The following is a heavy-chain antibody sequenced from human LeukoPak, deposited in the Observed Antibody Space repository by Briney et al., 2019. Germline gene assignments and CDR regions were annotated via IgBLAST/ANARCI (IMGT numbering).Heavy chain of an antibody. J-gene: IGHJ6*02. CDR2: INHSGST. V-gene: IGHV4-34*01. CDR1: GGSFSGYY. D-gene: IGHD3-22*01. CDR3: ARGDSSASYYGMDV. Sequence: SETLSLTCAVYGGSFSGYYWSWIRQPPGNGLEWIGEINHSGSTNYNPSLKSRVTISVDTSKNQFPLKLSSVTAADTAVYYCARGDSSASYYGMDVWGQGTTVTVSS.